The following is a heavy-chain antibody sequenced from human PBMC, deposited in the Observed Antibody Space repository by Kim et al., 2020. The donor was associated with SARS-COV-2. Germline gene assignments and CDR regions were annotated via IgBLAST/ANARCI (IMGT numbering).Heavy chain of an antibody. CDR3: ARGISRVVVVGATPSPDF. D-gene: IGHD2-15*01. Sequence: GGSLRLSCAASGFTFSEYEFNWVRQAPGKGLEWISYISGSAEDIYYADFVRGRFTISRDNANDLLYLQMTNLRAEDTAIYYCARGISRVVVVGATPSPDFWGQGTLVPVSS. CDR2: ISGSAEDI. J-gene: IGHJ4*01. V-gene: IGHV3-48*03. CDR1: GFTFSEYE.